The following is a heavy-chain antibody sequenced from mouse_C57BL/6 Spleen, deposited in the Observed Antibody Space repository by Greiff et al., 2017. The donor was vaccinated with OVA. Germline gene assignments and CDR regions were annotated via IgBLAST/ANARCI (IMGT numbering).Heavy chain of an antibody. CDR2: ISSGGSYT. D-gene: IGHD1-1*01. CDR1: GFTFSSYG. Sequence: EVQGVESGGDLVKPGGSLKLSCAASGFTFSSYGMSWVRQTPDKRLEWVATISSGGSYTYYPDSVKGRFTISRDNAKNTLYLQMSSLKSEDTAMYYCARQIDGSSSHYYAMDYWGQGTSVTVSS. CDR3: ARQIDGSSSHYYAMDY. J-gene: IGHJ4*01. V-gene: IGHV5-6*01.